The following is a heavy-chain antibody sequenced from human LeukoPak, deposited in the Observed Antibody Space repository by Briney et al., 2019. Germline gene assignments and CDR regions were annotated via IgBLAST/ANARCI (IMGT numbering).Heavy chain of an antibody. J-gene: IGHJ6*02. Sequence: PGRSLRLSCAASGFTFSSYGMHWVRQAPGKGLEWVAVIWYDGSNKYYADSVKGRFTISRDNSKNTLYLQMNSLRAEDTAVYYCARGKIFGVVIHTDGMDVWGQGTTVTVSS. CDR1: GFTFSSYG. CDR3: ARGKIFGVVIHTDGMDV. CDR2: IWYDGSNK. V-gene: IGHV3-33*01. D-gene: IGHD3-3*01.